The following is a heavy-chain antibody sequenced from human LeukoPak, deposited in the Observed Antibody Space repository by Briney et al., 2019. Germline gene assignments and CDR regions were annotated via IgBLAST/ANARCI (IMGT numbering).Heavy chain of an antibody. D-gene: IGHD1-26*01. V-gene: IGHV3-30*18. Sequence: PGGSLRLSCAASGFTFSSYGMHWVRQATGKGLEWVAVISYDGSNKYYADSVKGRFTISRDNSKNTLYLQMNSLRAEDTAVYYCAKALSGSRTPADYWGQGTLVTVSS. CDR1: GFTFSSYG. CDR3: AKALSGSRTPADY. J-gene: IGHJ4*02. CDR2: ISYDGSNK.